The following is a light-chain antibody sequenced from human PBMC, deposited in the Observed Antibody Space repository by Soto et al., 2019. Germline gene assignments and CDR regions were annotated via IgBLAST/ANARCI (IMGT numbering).Light chain of an antibody. Sequence: QSALTQPRSVSGSPGQSVTISCTGTSSDVGGYNYVSWYQHHPGRAPKLMIYDVSKRPSGVPDRFSGSKSGNAASLTISGLQADDAADYYCCSSACGFTLLFGGGTKLTVL. CDR3: CSSACGFTLL. J-gene: IGLJ3*02. V-gene: IGLV2-11*01. CDR2: DVS. CDR1: SSDVGGYNY.